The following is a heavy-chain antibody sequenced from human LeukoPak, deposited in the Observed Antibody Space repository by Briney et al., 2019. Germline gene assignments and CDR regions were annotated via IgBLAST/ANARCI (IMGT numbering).Heavy chain of an antibody. D-gene: IGHD7-27*01. CDR3: AGLINGVRAFDI. CDR1: GYNFANNY. CDR2: IHPTSGGT. Sequence: GASVKVSCKASGYNFANNYIHWVRQSPGQGLEWMGWIHPTSGGTKFAQKFQGRVTMTRDTSISTAYMELSSLTSNDTALYCCAGLINGVRAFDIWGQGTMVTVS. J-gene: IGHJ3*02. V-gene: IGHV1-2*02.